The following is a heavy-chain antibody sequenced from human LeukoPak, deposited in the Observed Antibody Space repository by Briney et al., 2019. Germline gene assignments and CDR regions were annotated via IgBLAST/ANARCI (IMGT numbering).Heavy chain of an antibody. Sequence: GGSLRLSCAASGFTFSSYGMHWVRQAPGKGLEWVAVISYDGSNKYYADSVKGRFTISRDNSKNTLYLQMNSLRAEDTAVYYCAKVVWFGVGETDYWGQGTLVTVSS. D-gene: IGHD3-10*01. CDR2: ISYDGSNK. V-gene: IGHV3-30*18. J-gene: IGHJ4*02. CDR3: AKVVWFGVGETDY. CDR1: GFTFSSYG.